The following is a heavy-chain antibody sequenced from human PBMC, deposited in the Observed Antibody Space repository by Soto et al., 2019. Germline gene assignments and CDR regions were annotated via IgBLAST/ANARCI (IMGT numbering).Heavy chain of an antibody. CDR1: GFTFSSYW. CDR3: ARDFVLWFGELSNWFDP. D-gene: IGHD3-10*01. V-gene: IGHV3-74*01. Sequence: GGSLRLSCAASGFTFSSYWMHWVRQAPGKGLVWVSRINSDGSSTSYADSVKGRFTISRDNAKNTLYLQMNSLRAEDTAVYYCARDFVLWFGELSNWFDPWGQGTLVTVSS. J-gene: IGHJ5*02. CDR2: INSDGSST.